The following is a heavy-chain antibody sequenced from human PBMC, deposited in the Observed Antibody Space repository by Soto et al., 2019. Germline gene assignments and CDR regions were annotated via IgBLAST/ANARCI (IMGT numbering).Heavy chain of an antibody. Sequence: PGESLKISCKGSGYSFTSYWIGWVRQMPGKGLEWMGIIYPGDSDTRYSPSFQGQVTISADKSISTAYLQWSSLKASDTAMYYCARQGSYDFWSGYYSQNYYYYGMDVWGQGTTVTVSS. CDR3: ARQGSYDFWSGYYSQNYYYYGMDV. CDR1: GYSFTSYW. V-gene: IGHV5-51*01. J-gene: IGHJ6*02. CDR2: IYPGDSDT. D-gene: IGHD3-3*01.